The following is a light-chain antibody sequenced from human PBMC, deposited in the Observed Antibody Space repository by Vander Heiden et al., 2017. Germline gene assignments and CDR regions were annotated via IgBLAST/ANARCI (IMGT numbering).Light chain of an antibody. V-gene: IGKV1-39*01. CDR3: QQSDSTPYT. J-gene: IGKJ2*01. Sequence: DIQMTQSPSSLSASVGDRVSITCRASQSISSYLNWYQQKPGKAPKLLIYAASSLQSGVPSRFSGSGSGTDVTLTISSLQPEVLATYYCQQSDSTPYTFGQGTKLEIK. CDR2: AAS. CDR1: QSISSY.